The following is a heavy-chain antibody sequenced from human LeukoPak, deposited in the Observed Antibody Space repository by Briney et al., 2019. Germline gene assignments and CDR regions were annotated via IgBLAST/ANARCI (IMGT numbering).Heavy chain of an antibody. Sequence: GRSLRLSCAASGFTFSSYGMHRVRQAPGKGLEWVAVIWYDGSNKYYADSVKGRFTISRDNSKNTLYLQMNSLRAEDTAVYYCARDRLYFDYWGQGTLVTVSS. CDR3: ARDRLYFDY. J-gene: IGHJ4*02. V-gene: IGHV3-33*01. CDR2: IWYDGSNK. CDR1: GFTFSSYG.